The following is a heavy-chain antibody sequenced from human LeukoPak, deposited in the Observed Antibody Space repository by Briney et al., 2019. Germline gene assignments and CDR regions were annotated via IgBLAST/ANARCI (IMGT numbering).Heavy chain of an antibody. CDR3: ARSPLGEAAADY. CDR1: GYSISSGYY. J-gene: IGHJ4*02. Sequence: PSETLSLTCTVSGYSISSGYYWGWIRQPPGKGLEWIGSIYHSGSTYYNPSLKSRVTISVDTSKNQFSLKLSSVTAADTAVYYCARSPLGEAAADYWGQGTLVTVSS. CDR2: IYHSGST. V-gene: IGHV4-38-2*02. D-gene: IGHD6-13*01.